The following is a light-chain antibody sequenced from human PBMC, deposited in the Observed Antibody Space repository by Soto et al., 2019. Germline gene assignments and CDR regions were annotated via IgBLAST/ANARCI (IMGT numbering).Light chain of an antibody. CDR3: SSYTGAYVV. V-gene: IGLV2-14*01. CDR2: DVS. CDR1: SSDVGGYNY. Sequence: QSVLTQPASVSGSPGQSITISCTGTSSDVGGYNYVSWYQQHPGKAPKLMIYDVSNRPSGVSNRFSGSKSGNTASLTNSGTQAEDEADYYRSSYTGAYVVFVGGTKLTVL. J-gene: IGLJ2*01.